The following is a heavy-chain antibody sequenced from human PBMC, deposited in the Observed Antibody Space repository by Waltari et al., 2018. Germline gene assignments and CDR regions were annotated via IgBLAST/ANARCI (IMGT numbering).Heavy chain of an antibody. Sequence: TVSGGSISSGGYYWSWIRQHPGKGLEWIGYIYYSGSTYYNPSLKSRVTISVDTSKNQFSLKLSSVTAADTAVYYCARSRKGYSGYVRSEYFDYWGQGTLVTVSS. CDR3: ARSRKGYSGYVRSEYFDY. V-gene: IGHV4-31*02. CDR2: IYYSGST. CDR1: GGSISSGGYY. J-gene: IGHJ4*02. D-gene: IGHD5-12*01.